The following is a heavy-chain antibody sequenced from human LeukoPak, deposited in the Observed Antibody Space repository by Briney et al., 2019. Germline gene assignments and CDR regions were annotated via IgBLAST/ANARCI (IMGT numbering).Heavy chain of an antibody. CDR2: IKQDGSAK. J-gene: IGHJ4*02. CDR3: ARIREAGSSWYEDIAFDY. Sequence: TGGSLRLSCAVSGFTFSSYWMSWVRQAPGKGLEWVANIKQDGSAKYYVDSVKGRFTISRDNAKNSLYLQMNSLRDEDTAVYYCARIREAGSSWYEDIAFDYWGQGTLVTVSS. CDR1: GFTFSSYW. V-gene: IGHV3-7*01. D-gene: IGHD6-13*01.